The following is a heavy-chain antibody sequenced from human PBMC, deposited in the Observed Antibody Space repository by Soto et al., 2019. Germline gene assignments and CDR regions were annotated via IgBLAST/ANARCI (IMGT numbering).Heavy chain of an antibody. CDR3: ARQPRGPGYGERGPYFDH. D-gene: IGHD3-16*01. V-gene: IGHV4-39*01. J-gene: IGHJ4*02. CDR2: VYYSGST. CDR1: GGSTNSRNDY. Sequence: SETLSLTCTVSGGSTNSRNDYWGWIRQPPGRGLEWIGSVYYSGSTHDNPSLQSRVSISVDTSRNQFSLNLISVTAADTAVYFCARQPRGPGYGERGPYFDHWGQGTLVTVSS.